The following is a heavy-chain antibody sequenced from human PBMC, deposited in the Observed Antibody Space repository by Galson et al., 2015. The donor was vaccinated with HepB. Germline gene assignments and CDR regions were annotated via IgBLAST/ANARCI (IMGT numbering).Heavy chain of an antibody. Sequence: SVKVSCKASGYTFTSYGISWVRQAPGQGLEWMGWISDYNGNTKYTQKVQGRVTMTTDTSTNTAYMELRSLRSDDTAVYYCARERGEYYYDSSGYRDAFDIWGQGTMATVSS. J-gene: IGHJ3*02. CDR2: ISDYNGNT. CDR1: GYTFTSYG. D-gene: IGHD3-22*01. CDR3: ARERGEYYYDSSGYRDAFDI. V-gene: IGHV1-18*04.